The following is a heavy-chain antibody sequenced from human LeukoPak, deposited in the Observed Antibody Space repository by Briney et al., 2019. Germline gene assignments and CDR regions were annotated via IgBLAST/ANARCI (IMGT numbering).Heavy chain of an antibody. V-gene: IGHV3-7*01. J-gene: IGHJ4*02. Sequence: GGSLRLSCAASGFTFSSYWMSWVRQAPGKGLEWVANIKQDGSEKYYVDSVKGRFTISRDNAKSSLYLQMNSLRAEDTAVYYCARFSYLYCSGGSCYRSFDYWGQGTLVTVSS. CDR2: IKQDGSEK. CDR3: ARFSYLYCSGGSCYRSFDY. D-gene: IGHD2-15*01. CDR1: GFTFSSYW.